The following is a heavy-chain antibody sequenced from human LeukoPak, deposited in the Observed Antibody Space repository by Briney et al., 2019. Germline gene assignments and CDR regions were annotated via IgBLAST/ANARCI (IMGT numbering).Heavy chain of an antibody. D-gene: IGHD6-13*01. CDR2: INPSGGST. J-gene: IGHJ6*03. Sequence: ASVKVSCKASGYTFTSYYMHWVRQAPGQGLEWMGIINPSGGSTSYAQKFQGRVTMTRDMSTSTVYMELSSLRPEDTAVYYCARDAHPGSSSSWTGFRYMDVWGKGTTVTVSS. V-gene: IGHV1-46*01. CDR3: ARDAHPGSSSSWTGFRYMDV. CDR1: GYTFTSYY.